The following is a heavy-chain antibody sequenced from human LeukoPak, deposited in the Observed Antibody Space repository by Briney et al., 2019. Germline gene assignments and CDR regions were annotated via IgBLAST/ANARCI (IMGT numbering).Heavy chain of an antibody. J-gene: IGHJ4*02. CDR2: IYYSGST. CDR3: ARDRYALGY. CDR1: GGSISPYY. Sequence: SETLSLTCTVSGGSISPYYWSWIRQPPGKGLEWLGYIYYSGSTNYNPSLKSRVTISVDTSKNQFSLKLSSVTAADTAVYYCARDRYALGYWGQGTLVTVSS. D-gene: IGHD3-16*01. V-gene: IGHV4-59*01.